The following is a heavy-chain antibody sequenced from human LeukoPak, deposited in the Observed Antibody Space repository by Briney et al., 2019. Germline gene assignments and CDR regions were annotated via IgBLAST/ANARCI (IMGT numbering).Heavy chain of an antibody. CDR1: GFSFSTYT. J-gene: IGHJ4*02. CDR3: AKGEVDWYWSYFDY. CDR2: ISGSGDTT. Sequence: GGSLRLSCAASGFSFSTYTMGWVRQAPGKGLEWVSSISGSGDTTYYADSVKGRFTISRDNSKNTLYLQMNSLRAEDTAVYYCAKGEVDWYWSYFDYWGQGTLVTVSS. V-gene: IGHV3-23*01. D-gene: IGHD2-8*02.